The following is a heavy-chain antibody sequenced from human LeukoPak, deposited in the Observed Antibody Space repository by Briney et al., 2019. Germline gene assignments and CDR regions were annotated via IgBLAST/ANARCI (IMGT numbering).Heavy chain of an antibody. Sequence: SETLSLTCAVYGGSFSGYYWSWIRQPPGKGLEWIGEISHSGSTNYNPSLKSRVTISVDTSKNQFSLKLSSVTAADTAVYYCARMRVRGVISNYWGQGTLVTVSS. D-gene: IGHD3-10*01. CDR2: ISHSGST. J-gene: IGHJ4*02. CDR1: GGSFSGYY. CDR3: ARMRVRGVISNY. V-gene: IGHV4-34*01.